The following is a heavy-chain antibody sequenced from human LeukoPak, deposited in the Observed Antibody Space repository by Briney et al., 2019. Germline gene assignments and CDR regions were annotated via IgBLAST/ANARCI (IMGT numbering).Heavy chain of an antibody. Sequence: PSETLSLTCTVSGGSTSSDYWSWIRQSPGKGLEWVGYVYNSGDTGKNPSLRSRVTILLDTSRNQCSLKLTSVSAADTAVYYCARLKLGAYFDLWGRGTLVTVSS. CDR3: ARLKLGAYFDL. J-gene: IGHJ2*01. V-gene: IGHV4-59*08. CDR2: VYNSGDT. D-gene: IGHD3-16*01. CDR1: GGSTSSDY.